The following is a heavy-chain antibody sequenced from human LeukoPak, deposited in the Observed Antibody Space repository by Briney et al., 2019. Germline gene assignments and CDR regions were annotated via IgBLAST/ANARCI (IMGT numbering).Heavy chain of an antibody. CDR2: IYSDGST. CDR1: GFTFDDYG. J-gene: IGHJ3*02. Sequence: GGSLRLSCAASGFTFDDYGMSWVRQAPGTGLEWVSEIYSDGSTYYAASVKGRFSISRDKSKNTVYLQMNSLRAEDTAVYYCARELREHGVFDIWGQGTMVTVSS. D-gene: IGHD1-26*01. CDR3: ARELREHGVFDI. V-gene: IGHV3-53*01.